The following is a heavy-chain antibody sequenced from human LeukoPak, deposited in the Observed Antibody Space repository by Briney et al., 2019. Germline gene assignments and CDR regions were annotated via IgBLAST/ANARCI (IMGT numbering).Heavy chain of an antibody. V-gene: IGHV3-48*01. J-gene: IGHJ4*02. CDR1: GFTFSSYS. CDR3: ARVRIYYDSSPFDY. Sequence: GGSLRLSCAASGFTFSSYSMNWVRQAPGKGLEWVSYISSSSSTIYYADSVKGRFTISRDNAKNSLYLQMNSLRAEDTAVYYCARVRIYYDSSPFDYWGQGTLVTVSS. D-gene: IGHD3-22*01. CDR2: ISSSSSTI.